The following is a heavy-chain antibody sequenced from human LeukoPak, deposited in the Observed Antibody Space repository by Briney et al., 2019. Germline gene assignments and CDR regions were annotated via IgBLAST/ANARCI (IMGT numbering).Heavy chain of an antibody. CDR1: GFTFTSYA. Sequence: GGSVRVSCAASGFTFTSYAMRWVRQAPGQGLEWVSSISGSGGSTYYADYVKGRFTISRDNSKNTLYLQMNSLRSEDTAVYYCAKDRATFYYGSGSYSLWGQGTLVTVSS. V-gene: IGHV3-23*01. CDR2: ISGSGGST. CDR3: AKDRATFYYGSGSYSL. D-gene: IGHD3-10*01. J-gene: IGHJ4*02.